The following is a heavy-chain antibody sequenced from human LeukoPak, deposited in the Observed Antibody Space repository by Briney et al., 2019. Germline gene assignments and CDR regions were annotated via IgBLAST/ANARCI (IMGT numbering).Heavy chain of an antibody. CDR2: INWIGGST. CDR3: ARGFGKNYYDSSGYPYYFDY. Sequence: GGSLRLSCAASGFTFDDYGMSWVRQAPGQGLEWVSGINWIGGSTGYADSVKGRFTISRDNAKNSLYLQMNSLRAEDTALYHCARGFGKNYYDSSGYPYYFDYWGQGTLVTVSS. J-gene: IGHJ4*02. D-gene: IGHD3-22*01. CDR1: GFTFDDYG. V-gene: IGHV3-20*01.